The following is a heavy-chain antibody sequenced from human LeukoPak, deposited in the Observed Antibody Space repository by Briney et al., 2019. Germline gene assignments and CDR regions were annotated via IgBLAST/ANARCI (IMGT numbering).Heavy chain of an antibody. CDR2: ISYDGSTK. CDR1: GFTFSNYA. Sequence: GGSLRLSCAASGFTFSNYAMHWVRQAPHKGLEWVAVISYDGSTKYYADSVKGRFTISRDNSKNTLSLHMASLTVEDTAMYYCARGPRGFDPWGQGTLVTVSS. CDR3: ARGPRGFDP. V-gene: IGHV3-30-3*01. J-gene: IGHJ5*02.